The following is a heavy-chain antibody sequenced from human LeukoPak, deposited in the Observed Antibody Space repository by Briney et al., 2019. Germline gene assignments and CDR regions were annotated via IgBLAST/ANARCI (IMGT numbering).Heavy chain of an antibody. CDR3: LKELTGTWSFEH. D-gene: IGHD1-14*01. V-gene: IGHV3-64D*06. Sequence: GGSLRLSCSASGFTFSGRFMHWVRQAPGKGLEYVSSISVNGDKTLYAESVKGRFTISRDNSKNTLYLQLSSLRLEDTAIYYFLKELTGTWSFEHWGQGTLLTVS. CDR2: ISVNGDKT. J-gene: IGHJ1*01. CDR1: GFTFSGRF.